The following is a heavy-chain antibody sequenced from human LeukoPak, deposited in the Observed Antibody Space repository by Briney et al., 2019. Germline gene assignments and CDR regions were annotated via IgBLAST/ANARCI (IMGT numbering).Heavy chain of an antibody. CDR1: GFTFSSYW. CDR3: ASPPSGRLWEFDG. D-gene: IGHD5-18*01. V-gene: IGHV3-74*01. J-gene: IGHJ4*02. Sequence: GGSLRLSCAASGFTFSSYWMHWVRQAPGKGLVWVSRINSDGRSTSYADSVKGRFTISRDNAKNTLYLQMNSLRAEDTAVYYCASPPSGRLWEFDGWGQETLVTVSS. CDR2: INSDGRST.